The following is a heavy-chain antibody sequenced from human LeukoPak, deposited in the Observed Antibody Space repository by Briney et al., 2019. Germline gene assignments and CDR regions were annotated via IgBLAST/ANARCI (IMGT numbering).Heavy chain of an antibody. J-gene: IGHJ4*02. V-gene: IGHV1-2*04. D-gene: IGHD3-10*01. Sequence: GSSVKVYCKASGYTFTSYDINWVRQATGQGLEWMGWINPNSGVTNYAQKFQGWVTMTRDTSISTAYMELSRLRSDDTAVYYCAREGSSGSDAFDYWGQGTLVTVSS. CDR3: AREGSSGSDAFDY. CDR2: INPNSGVT. CDR1: GYTFTSYD.